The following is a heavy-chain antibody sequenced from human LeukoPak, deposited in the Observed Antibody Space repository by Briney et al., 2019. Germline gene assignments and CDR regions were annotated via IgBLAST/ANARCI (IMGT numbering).Heavy chain of an antibody. Sequence: PGGSLGLSCAASGFIFSSYAMCWVRQAPGKGLEWVSGISGSGGSTYYADSVKGRFTISRDNSKNTLYLQMNSLRAEDTAVYYCAKVGRGGYFDYWGQGTLVTVSS. J-gene: IGHJ4*02. V-gene: IGHV3-23*01. CDR1: GFIFSSYA. D-gene: IGHD3-10*01. CDR2: ISGSGGST. CDR3: AKVGRGGYFDY.